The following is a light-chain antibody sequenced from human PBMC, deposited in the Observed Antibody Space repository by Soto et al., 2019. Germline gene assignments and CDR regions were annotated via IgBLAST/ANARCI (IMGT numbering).Light chain of an antibody. CDR1: QTVKNN. V-gene: IGKV3-15*01. CDR3: QQHDQWPLT. CDR2: RIS. J-gene: IGKJ5*01. Sequence: EIVMTQSPDTLSVPPGERATLSCRASQTVKNNLAWYHHKPGQPPRLLIYRISTRATGISDRFSASGSATEFTLTISSLQSEDFGVYYCQQHDQWPLTFGQGTRLEIK.